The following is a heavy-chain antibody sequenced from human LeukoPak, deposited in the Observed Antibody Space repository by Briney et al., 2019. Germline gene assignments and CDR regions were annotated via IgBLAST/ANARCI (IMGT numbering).Heavy chain of an antibody. CDR3: ATPWYSSGWYYFDY. J-gene: IGHJ4*02. D-gene: IGHD6-19*01. CDR1: GYTLTELS. V-gene: IGHV1-24*01. Sequence: ASVKVSCTVSGYTLTELSMHWVRQAPGKGLEWMGGFDPEDGETIYAQKFQGRVTMTEDTSTDTAYMELSSLRSEDTAVYYCATPWYSSGWYYFDYWGQGTLVTVSS. CDR2: FDPEDGET.